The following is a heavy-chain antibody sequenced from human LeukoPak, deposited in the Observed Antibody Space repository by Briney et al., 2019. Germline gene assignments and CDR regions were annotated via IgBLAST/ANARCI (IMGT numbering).Heavy chain of an antibody. D-gene: IGHD3-22*01. Sequence: ASVKVSCTASGYTFTSYYIHWVRQAPGQGLEWMGLINPSGDSTRYSHKFQGTVTMTRDTSTSTVYMELSSLKSEDTAVYYCAREDLYDGGGPDGFDIWGQGTMVTVSS. V-gene: IGHV1-46*01. CDR3: AREDLYDGGGPDGFDI. CDR1: GYTFTSYY. CDR2: INPSGDST. J-gene: IGHJ3*02.